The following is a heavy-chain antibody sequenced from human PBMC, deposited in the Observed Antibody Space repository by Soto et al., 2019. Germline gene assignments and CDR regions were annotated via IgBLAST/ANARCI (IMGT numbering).Heavy chain of an antibody. CDR1: GYTFTSYG. J-gene: IGHJ5*02. Sequence: ASVKVSCKASGYTFTSYGISWVRQAPGQGLEWMGWISAYNGNTNYAQKLQGRVTMTTDTSTSTAYMELRSLRSDDTAVYYCARDPITNNWNFHSVWFDPWGQGTLVTVSS. CDR2: ISAYNGNT. D-gene: IGHD1-7*01. CDR3: ARDPITNNWNFHSVWFDP. V-gene: IGHV1-18*01.